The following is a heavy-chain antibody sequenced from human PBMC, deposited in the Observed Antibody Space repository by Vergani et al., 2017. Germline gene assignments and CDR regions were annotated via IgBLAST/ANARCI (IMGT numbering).Heavy chain of an antibody. CDR2: IKSKTDGGTT. CDR1: GFTFSSYW. J-gene: IGHJ4*02. Sequence: EVQLVESGGGLVQPGGSLRLSCAASGFTFSSYWMSWVRQAPGKGLEWVGRIKSKTDGGTTDYAAPVKGRFTISRDDSKNTLYLQMNSLKTEDTAVYYCVSETSRPTYYYDSSGYWNSYWGQGTLVTVSS. D-gene: IGHD3-22*01. CDR3: VSETSRPTYYYDSSGYWNSY. V-gene: IGHV3-15*01.